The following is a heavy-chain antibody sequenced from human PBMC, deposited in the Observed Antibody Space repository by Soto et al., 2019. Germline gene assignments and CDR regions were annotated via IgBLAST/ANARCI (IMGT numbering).Heavy chain of an antibody. CDR1: GYTFTSYG. V-gene: IGHV1-18*01. CDR2: ISAYNGNT. CDR3: ARVKNYGSGSLWWRFDP. J-gene: IGHJ5*02. D-gene: IGHD3-10*01. Sequence: ASVKVSCKASGYTFTSYGISWVRQAPGQGLEWMGWISAYNGNTNYAQKLQGRVTMTTDTSTSTAYMELRSLRSDDTAVYYCARVKNYGSGSLWWRFDPWGQGTLVTVSS.